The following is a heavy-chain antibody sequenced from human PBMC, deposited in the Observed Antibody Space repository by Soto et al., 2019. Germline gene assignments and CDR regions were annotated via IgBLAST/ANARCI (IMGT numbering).Heavy chain of an antibody. CDR2: IIPMFGIA. CDR1: GGTFNRYT. CDR3: ARDSGRSDVVPAAISAMDA. Sequence: QVQLVQSGAEVKKPGSSVKVSCKGSGGTFNRYTITWVRQAPGQGLEWMGRIIPMFGIASYAQNFQGRVTITAHKSTSTAYMELSSLRSEDTAVYYCARDSGRSDVVPAAISAMDAWGQGTTVTVSS. D-gene: IGHD2-2*01. J-gene: IGHJ6*02. V-gene: IGHV1-69*08.